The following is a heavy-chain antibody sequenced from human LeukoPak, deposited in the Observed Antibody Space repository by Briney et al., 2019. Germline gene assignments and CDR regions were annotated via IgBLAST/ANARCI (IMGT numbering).Heavy chain of an antibody. V-gene: IGHV4-34*01. J-gene: IGHJ4*02. CDR3: ARNEGSSGYYVS. D-gene: IGHD3-22*01. CDR1: GGSFSGYY. Sequence: SSETLSLTCAVYGGSFSGYYWSWIRQPPGKGLEWIGEINHSGSTNYNPSLKSRVTISVDTSKNQFSLKLSSVTAADTAVYYCARNEGSSGYYVSWGQGTLVTVSS. CDR2: INHSGST.